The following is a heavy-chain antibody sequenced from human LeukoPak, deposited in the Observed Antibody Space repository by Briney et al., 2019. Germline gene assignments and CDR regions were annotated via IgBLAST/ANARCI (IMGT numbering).Heavy chain of an antibody. CDR1: GFTFSSYG. CDR3: AKQIVVTAIRWFDP. J-gene: IGHJ5*02. CDR2: ISGSGGST. Sequence: GGSLRLSCAASGFTFSSYGMSWVRQAPGKGLEWVSDISGSGGSTYYADSVKGRFTISRDNSKNTLYLQMNRLRAEDTAVYYCAKQIVVTAIRWFDPWGQGSLVTVS. V-gene: IGHV3-23*01. D-gene: IGHD2-21*02.